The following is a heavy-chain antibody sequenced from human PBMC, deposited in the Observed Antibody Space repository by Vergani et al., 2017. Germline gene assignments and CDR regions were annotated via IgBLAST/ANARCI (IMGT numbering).Heavy chain of an antibody. J-gene: IGHJ4*02. V-gene: IGHV3-30*03. CDR1: GFTFSSYG. D-gene: IGHD3-9*01. Sequence: QVQLVESGGGVVQPGRSLRLSCAASGFTFSSYGMHWVRQAPGKGLEWVAVISYDGSNKYYADSVKGRFTISRDNSKNTLYLQMNSLRAEDTAVYYCARDVVDILTDARYFDYWGQGTLVTVSS. CDR3: ARDVVDILTDARYFDY. CDR2: ISYDGSNK.